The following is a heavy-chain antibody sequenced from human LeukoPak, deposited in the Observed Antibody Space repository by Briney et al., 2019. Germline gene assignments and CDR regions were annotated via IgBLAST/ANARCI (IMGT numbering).Heavy chain of an antibody. D-gene: IGHD2-15*01. CDR2: VSGSDENK. J-gene: IGHJ4*02. CDR3: ARAGLGGHYIDY. V-gene: IGHV3-11*01. Sequence: GGSLRLSCAASGFTFSDYYMTWIRQAPGQGLEWISYVSGSDENKYYAGSVRGRFAISRDNAERSLFLQMSNVRAEDTAVYYCARAGLGGHYIDYWGQGTLVTVSS. CDR1: GFTFSDYY.